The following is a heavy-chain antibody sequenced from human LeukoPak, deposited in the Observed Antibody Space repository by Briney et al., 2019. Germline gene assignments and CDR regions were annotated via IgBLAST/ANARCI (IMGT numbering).Heavy chain of an antibody. D-gene: IGHD3-22*01. Sequence: PSETLTLTCTVSGGSISSYYWSWIRQPPGKGLEWIGYIYYSGSTDYNPSLKSRVTISVDTSKNQFSLKLSSVTAADTAVYYCARDQGNYDSIGYYGYYYYYMDVWGKGTTVTVSS. CDR2: IYYSGST. CDR1: GGSISSYY. V-gene: IGHV4-59*01. CDR3: ARDQGNYDSIGYYGYYYYYMDV. J-gene: IGHJ6*03.